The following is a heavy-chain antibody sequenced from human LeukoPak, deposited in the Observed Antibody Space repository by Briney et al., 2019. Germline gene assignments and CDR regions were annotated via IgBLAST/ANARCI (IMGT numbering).Heavy chain of an antibody. CDR2: INHSGST. CDR1: GGSFSGYY. V-gene: IGHV4-34*01. D-gene: IGHD1-1*01. CDR3: AGNLYNWNDGSRTNFDY. J-gene: IGHJ4*02. Sequence: SETLSLTCAVYGGSFSGYYWSWIRQPPGEGLEWIGEINHSGSTNYNPSLKSRVTISVDTSKNQFSLKLSSVTAADTAVYYCAGNLYNWNDGSRTNFDYWGQGTLVTVSS.